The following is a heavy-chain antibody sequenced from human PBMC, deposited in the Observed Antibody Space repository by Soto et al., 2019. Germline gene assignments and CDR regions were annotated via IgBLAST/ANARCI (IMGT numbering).Heavy chain of an antibody. CDR3: ARTRATPASRNLDY. V-gene: IGHV4-34*01. CDR1: GGSFSGYY. Sequence: QVQLQQWGAGLLKPSETLSLTCAVYGGSFSGYYWSWVRQSPGKGLEWIGEINPTGGTNYNPSLRRRVPISVDTSKDQFSLQVSSVTAADTAVYYCARTRATPASRNLDYWGQGTLVTVSS. J-gene: IGHJ4*02. CDR2: INPTGGT. D-gene: IGHD1-1*01.